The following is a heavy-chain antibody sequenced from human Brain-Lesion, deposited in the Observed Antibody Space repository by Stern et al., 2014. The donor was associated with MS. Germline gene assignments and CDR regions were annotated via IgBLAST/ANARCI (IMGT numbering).Heavy chain of an antibody. CDR3: AKDRQYLTYFFDH. J-gene: IGHJ5*02. D-gene: IGHD2/OR15-2a*01. Sequence: QVQLVESGRGVVQPGRPLRLSCVASGFTFGSCAMHWVRPAPGTGLARVARVPYYGSNEHYADSVKGRFTISRDNSQNTLYMQMSSLRAEDTAVYYCAKDRQYLTYFFDHWGQGSLVTVSS. V-gene: IGHV3-30*18. CDR1: GFTFGSCA. CDR2: VPYYGSNE.